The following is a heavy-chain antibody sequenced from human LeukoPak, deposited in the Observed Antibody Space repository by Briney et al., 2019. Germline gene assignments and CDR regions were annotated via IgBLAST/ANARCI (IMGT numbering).Heavy chain of an antibody. D-gene: IGHD6-19*01. CDR2: INPSGGST. J-gene: IGHJ6*03. V-gene: IGHV1-46*01. CDR3: AREGTSSGWFYYYYYYMDV. CDR1: GYTFTSYY. Sequence: ASVKVSCKASGYTFTSYYMHWVRQAPGQGLEWMGIINPSGGSTSYAQKFQGRVTMTRDMSTSTVYMELSSLRSEDTAVYYCAREGTSSGWFYYYYYYMDVWGKGTTVTVSS.